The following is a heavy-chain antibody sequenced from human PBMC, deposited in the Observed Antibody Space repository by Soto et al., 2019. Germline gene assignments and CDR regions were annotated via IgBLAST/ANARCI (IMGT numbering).Heavy chain of an antibody. CDR3: VKGSTSSRPYFFDH. CDR1: GFTFTDHA. Sequence: GGSLRLSCATSGFTFTDHAMSWVRQAPGKGLEWVAAISTSGANTYYAESVEGRFTISRDNPRKTLYLQMNNLRSDDTATYYCVKGSTSSRPYFFDHWGQGTLVTVSS. D-gene: IGHD1-26*01. V-gene: IGHV3-23*01. CDR2: ISTSGANT. J-gene: IGHJ4*02.